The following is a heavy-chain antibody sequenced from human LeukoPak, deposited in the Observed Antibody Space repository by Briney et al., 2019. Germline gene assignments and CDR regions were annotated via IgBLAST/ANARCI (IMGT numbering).Heavy chain of an antibody. V-gene: IGHV4-59*01. J-gene: IGHJ5*02. D-gene: IGHD2-21*01. CDR1: GGSISSYY. Sequence: PSETLSLTCTVSGGSISSYYWSWIRQPPGKGLEWIGYIYYSGSTNYNPSLKSRVTISVDTSKNQFSLKLSSVTAADTAVYYCARGALWVMSDWFDPWGQGTLVTVSS. CDR3: ARGALWVMSDWFDP. CDR2: IYYSGST.